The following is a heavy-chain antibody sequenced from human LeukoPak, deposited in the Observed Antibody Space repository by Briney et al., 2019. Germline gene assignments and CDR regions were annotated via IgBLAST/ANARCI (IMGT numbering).Heavy chain of an antibody. D-gene: IGHD1-1*01. CDR3: ASRYPFDY. Sequence: SETLSLTCAVYGGSFSGYYWGWIRQPPGKGLEWIGEINHSGSTNYNPSLKSRVTISVDTSKNQFSLKLSSVTAADTAVYYCASRYPFDYWGQGTLVTVSS. CDR2: INHSGST. J-gene: IGHJ4*02. CDR1: GGSFSGYY. V-gene: IGHV4-34*01.